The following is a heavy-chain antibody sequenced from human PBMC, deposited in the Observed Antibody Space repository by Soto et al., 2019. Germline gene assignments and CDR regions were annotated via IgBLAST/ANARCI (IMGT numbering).Heavy chain of an antibody. D-gene: IGHD3-22*01. J-gene: IGHJ4*02. V-gene: IGHV1-3*01. CDR2: INAGNGNT. Sequence: QVQLVQAGAEVKKPGASVKVSCKASGYTFTSYAMHWVRQAPGQRLEWMGWINAGNGNTKYSQKFQGRVTITRDTSASTAYMELSSLRSEDTAVDYCARVGDSSGIDYWGQGTLVTVSS. CDR1: GYTFTSYA. CDR3: ARVGDSSGIDY.